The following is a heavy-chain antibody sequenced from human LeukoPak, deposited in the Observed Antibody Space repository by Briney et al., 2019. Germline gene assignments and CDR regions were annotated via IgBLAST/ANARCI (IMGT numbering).Heavy chain of an antibody. CDR1: GGSISSYY. V-gene: IGHV4-59*01. CDR2: IYYSGST. J-gene: IGHJ6*02. CDR3: ASDSQLNYGTYYYYGMDV. Sequence: SETLSLTCTVSGGSISSYYWSWIRQPPGKGLEWIGYIYYSGSTNYNPSLKSRVTISVDTSKNQFSLKLSSVTAADTAVYYCASDSQLNYGTYYYYGMDVWGQGTTVTVSS. D-gene: IGHD4-17*01.